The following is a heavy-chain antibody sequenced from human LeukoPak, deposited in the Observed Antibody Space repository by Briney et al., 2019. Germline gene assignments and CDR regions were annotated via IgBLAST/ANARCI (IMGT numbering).Heavy chain of an antibody. CDR3: ARLFTPQYSSGWYSDY. Sequence: SETLSLTCTVSGGSISSYYWSWLRQPPGKGLEWIGYIYYSGSTNYNPSLKSRVTISVDTSKNQFSLKLSSVTAADTAVYYCARLFTPQYSSGWYSDYWGQGTLVTVSS. D-gene: IGHD6-19*01. CDR1: GGSISSYY. V-gene: IGHV4-59*08. J-gene: IGHJ4*02. CDR2: IYYSGST.